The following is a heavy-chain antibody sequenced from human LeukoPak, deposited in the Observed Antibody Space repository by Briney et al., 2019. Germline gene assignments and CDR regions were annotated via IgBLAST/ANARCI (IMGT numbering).Heavy chain of an antibody. V-gene: IGHV4-59*01. CDR2: TYYSGNT. D-gene: IGHD3-22*01. CDR1: GGSMSSYY. J-gene: IGHJ4*02. Sequence: SETLSLTCTVSGGSMSSYYWSWIRQPPGKGLEWIGYTYYSGNTNYNPSLKSRVTISVDTSKNQSSLKVSSVTAADTAVYYCARVFHDSSGYPLDYWGQGTLVTVSS. CDR3: ARVFHDSSGYPLDY.